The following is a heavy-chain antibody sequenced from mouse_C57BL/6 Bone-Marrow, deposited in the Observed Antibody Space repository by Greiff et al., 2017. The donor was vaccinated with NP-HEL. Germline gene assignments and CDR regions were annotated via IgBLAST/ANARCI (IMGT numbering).Heavy chain of an antibody. Sequence: EVKLVESEGGLVQPGSSMKLPCTASGFTFSDYYMAWVRQVPEKGLEWVANINYDGSSTYYLDSLKSRFIISRDNAKNILYLQMSSLKSEDTATYYCARGPSNWDGDYFDYWGQGTTLTVSS. CDR3: ARGPSNWDGDYFDY. D-gene: IGHD4-1*01. J-gene: IGHJ2*01. V-gene: IGHV5-16*01. CDR2: INYDGSST. CDR1: GFTFSDYY.